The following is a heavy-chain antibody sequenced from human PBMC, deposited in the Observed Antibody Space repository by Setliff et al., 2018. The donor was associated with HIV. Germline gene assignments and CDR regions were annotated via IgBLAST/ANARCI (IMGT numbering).Heavy chain of an antibody. CDR1: GFTSSGAE. Sequence: GESLKISCAASGFTSSGAEIHWVRQASGNGLEWVGRIRSKADKYATDYGASATGRLIISRDDSKKTAYLQMSSLRAEDTAVYYCAKVPGSWTCDYWGQGTLVTVSS. CDR2: IRSKADKYAT. D-gene: IGHD3-3*01. J-gene: IGHJ4*02. CDR3: AKVPGSWTCDY. V-gene: IGHV3-73*01.